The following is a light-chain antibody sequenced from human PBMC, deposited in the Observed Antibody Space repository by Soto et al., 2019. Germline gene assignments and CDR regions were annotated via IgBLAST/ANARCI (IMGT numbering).Light chain of an antibody. CDR2: QDS. Sequence: SYELTQPPSVCVSPGETGSITCSGDKLGDKYACWYHQKPVQSPVLVIYQDSKRPSGIPERFSGSNSGNTATLTISGTQAMDEADYCCQAWDSSAGGFGGGAKVTV. V-gene: IGLV3-1*01. CDR3: QAWDSSAGG. J-gene: IGLJ1*01. CDR1: KLGDKY.